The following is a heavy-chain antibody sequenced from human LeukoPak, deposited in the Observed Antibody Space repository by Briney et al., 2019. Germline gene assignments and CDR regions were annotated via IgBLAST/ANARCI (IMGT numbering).Heavy chain of an antibody. CDR2: ISAYNGNT. D-gene: IGHD3-22*01. V-gene: IGHV1-18*01. Sequence: ASVRVSCKASGYTFTSYGISWVRQAPGQGLEWMGWISAYNGNTNYAQKLQGRVTMTTDTSTSTAYMELRSLRSDDTAVYYCARDCYPYYYDSSGYSCFDYWGQGTLVTVSS. CDR3: ARDCYPYYYDSSGYSCFDY. J-gene: IGHJ4*02. CDR1: GYTFTSYG.